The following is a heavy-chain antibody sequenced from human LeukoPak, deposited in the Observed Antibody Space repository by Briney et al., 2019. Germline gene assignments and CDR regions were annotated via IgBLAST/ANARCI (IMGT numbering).Heavy chain of an antibody. D-gene: IGHD3-10*01. CDR3: ARDQKGSGNYYGLYYYYGMDV. Sequence: GGSLRLSCAASGFTFSSYSMNWVRQAPGKGLEWVSYISSSSSTIYYADSVKGRFTISRDNAKNSLYLQMNSLRAEDTAVYYCARDQKGSGNYYGLYYYYGMDVWGQGTTVTVSS. CDR1: GFTFSSYS. CDR2: ISSSSSTI. V-gene: IGHV3-48*04. J-gene: IGHJ6*02.